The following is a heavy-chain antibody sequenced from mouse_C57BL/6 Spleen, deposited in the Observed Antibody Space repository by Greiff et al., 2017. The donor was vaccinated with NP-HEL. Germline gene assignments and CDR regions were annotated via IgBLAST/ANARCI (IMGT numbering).Heavy chain of an antibody. V-gene: IGHV1-7*01. Sequence: VKLVESGAELAKPGASVKLSCKASGYTFTSYWMHWVKQRPGQGLEWIGYINPSSGYTKYNQKFKDKATLTADKSSSTAYMQLSSLTYEDSAVYSCVRSTTTWGYAMDYGGQGTSVTVSS. J-gene: IGHJ4*01. CDR1: GYTFTSYW. CDR3: VRSTTTWGYAMDY. CDR2: INPSSGYT. D-gene: IGHD1-1*01.